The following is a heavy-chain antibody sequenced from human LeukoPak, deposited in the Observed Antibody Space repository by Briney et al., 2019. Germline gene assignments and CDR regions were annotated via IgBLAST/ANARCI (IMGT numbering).Heavy chain of an antibody. CDR2: MNPDNGST. D-gene: IGHD6-13*01. Sequence: PSVTISCKTSGYRFTNFDINWVRQAPGQGLELMGWMNPDNGSTSYAQKCQGRVSTSGDTSISTAFMVLSSLRSDDTAVYFCARGPRESSSSDYWGQGALVT. J-gene: IGHJ4*02. CDR1: GYRFTNFD. CDR3: ARGPRESSSSDY. V-gene: IGHV1-8*01.